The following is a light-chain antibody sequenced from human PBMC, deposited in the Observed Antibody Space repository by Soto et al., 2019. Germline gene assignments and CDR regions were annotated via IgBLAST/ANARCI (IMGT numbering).Light chain of an antibody. J-gene: IGLJ2*01. CDR3: SSYAGSNNFVV. V-gene: IGLV2-8*01. CDR2: EVS. Sequence: QSALTQPPSASGSPGQSVTISCTGTSIDVGDYNYVSWYQHHPGKAPKLMIYEVSKRPSGVPDRFSGSKSGNTASLTVSGLQADDEADYYCSSYAGSNNFVVFGGGTKVTVL. CDR1: SIDVGDYNY.